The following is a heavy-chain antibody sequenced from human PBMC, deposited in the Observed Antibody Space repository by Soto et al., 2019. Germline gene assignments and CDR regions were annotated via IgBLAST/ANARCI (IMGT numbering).Heavy chain of an antibody. J-gene: IGHJ4*02. D-gene: IGHD1-26*01. V-gene: IGHV3-23*01. CDR1: GFTFSSYA. Sequence: PGGSLKLSCAASGFTFSSYAMAWVRQAPGKGLEWVSSIGGSGGDISYAYSVKGRFTISRDNSKNTLYLQMDSLRAEDKAIYYCAKKYRGTYPFDYWGQGTLVTVSS. CDR2: IGGSGGDI. CDR3: AKKYRGTYPFDY.